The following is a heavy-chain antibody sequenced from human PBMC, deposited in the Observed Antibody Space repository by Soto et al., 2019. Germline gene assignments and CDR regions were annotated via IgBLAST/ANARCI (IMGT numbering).Heavy chain of an antibody. V-gene: IGHV1-24*01. CDR2: FDPEDGET. J-gene: IGHJ4*02. Sequence: GASVKVSCKVSGYTLTELSMHWVRQAPGKGLEWMGGFDPEDGETIYAQKFQGRVTLTTDTSTSTAYMELRSLRSDDTAVYFCARGGQWDFLSDYWGQGTLVTVSS. CDR3: ARGGQWDFLSDY. D-gene: IGHD1-26*01. CDR1: GYTLTELS.